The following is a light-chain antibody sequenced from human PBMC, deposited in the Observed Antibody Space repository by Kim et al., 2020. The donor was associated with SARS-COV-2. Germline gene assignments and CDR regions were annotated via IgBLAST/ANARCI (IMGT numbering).Light chain of an antibody. CDR1: QGISNY. Sequence: AYVGDRVTITCRESQGISNYLAWYQQKPGKVPKLLIYAASTLQSGVPSRFSGSGSGTDFTLTISSLQPEDVATYYCQKYNSAPLTFGGGTKVDIK. CDR3: QKYNSAPLT. CDR2: AAS. V-gene: IGKV1-27*01. J-gene: IGKJ4*01.